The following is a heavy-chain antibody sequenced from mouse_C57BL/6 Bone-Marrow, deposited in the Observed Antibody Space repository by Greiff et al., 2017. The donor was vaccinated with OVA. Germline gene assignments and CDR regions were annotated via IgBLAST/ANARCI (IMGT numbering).Heavy chain of an antibody. J-gene: IGHJ2*01. Sequence: VKLMESGAELVKPGASVKISCKASGYAFSSYWMNWVKQRPGKGLEWIGQIYPGDGDTNYNGKFKGKATLTADKSSSTAYMQLSSLTSEDSAVYFCARWGDYDSGDYWGQGTTLTVSS. CDR1: GYAFSSYW. CDR3: ARWGDYDSGDY. V-gene: IGHV1-80*01. CDR2: IYPGDGDT. D-gene: IGHD2-4*01.